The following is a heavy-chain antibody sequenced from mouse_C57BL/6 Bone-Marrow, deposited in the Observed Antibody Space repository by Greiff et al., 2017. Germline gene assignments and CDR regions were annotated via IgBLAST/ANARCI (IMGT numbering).Heavy chain of an antibody. Sequence: EVQLVESGGGLVKPGGSLKLSCAASGFTFSDYGMHWVRQAPEKGLEWVAYISSGSSTIYYADTVKGRFTISRDNAKNTQFMQMTSLRSEDTAMYYWAHYDCDGDFDVWGTGTTVTVSS. CDR2: ISSGSSTI. CDR1: GFTFSDYG. J-gene: IGHJ1*03. V-gene: IGHV5-17*01. CDR3: AHYDCDGDFDV. D-gene: IGHD2-4*01.